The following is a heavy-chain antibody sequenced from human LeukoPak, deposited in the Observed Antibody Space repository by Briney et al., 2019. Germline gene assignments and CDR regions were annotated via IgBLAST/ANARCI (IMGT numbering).Heavy chain of an antibody. D-gene: IGHD5-18*01. Sequence: GASLRLSCAASGFTFSSYAMSWVRQAPGKGLEWVSAISGSGGSTYYADSVKGRFTISRDNSKNTLCLQMNSLRAEDTAVYYCAKDSGQYTAMAFAWGQGTLVTVSS. CDR2: ISGSGGST. V-gene: IGHV3-23*01. J-gene: IGHJ5*02. CDR3: AKDSGQYTAMAFA. CDR1: GFTFSSYA.